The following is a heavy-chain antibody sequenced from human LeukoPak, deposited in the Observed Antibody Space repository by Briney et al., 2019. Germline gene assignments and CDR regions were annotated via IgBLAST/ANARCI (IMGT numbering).Heavy chain of an antibody. CDR3: ARAGLGYFQH. J-gene: IGHJ1*01. D-gene: IGHD3-10*01. CDR2: IYYSGST. V-gene: IGHV4-59*01. Sequence: SETLSLTCTVPGGSISSYYWSWIRQPPGKGLEWIGYIYYSGSTNYNPPLKSRVTISVDTSKNQFSLKLSSVTAADTAVYYCARAGLGYFQHWGQGTLVTVSS. CDR1: GGSISSYY.